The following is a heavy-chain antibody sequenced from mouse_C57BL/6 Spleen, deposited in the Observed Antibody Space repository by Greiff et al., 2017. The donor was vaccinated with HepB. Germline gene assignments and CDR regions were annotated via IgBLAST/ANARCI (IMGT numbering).Heavy chain of an antibody. CDR2: INPSTGGT. V-gene: IGHV1-42*01. Sequence: EVQLQQSGPELVKPGASVEISCKASGYSFTGYYMNWVKQSPEKSLEWIGGINPSTGGTTYNQKFKAKATLTVDKSSSTAYMQLKSLTSEDSAVYYCARNPRDYWGQGTSVTVSS. CDR1: GYSFTGYY. CDR3: ARNPRDY. J-gene: IGHJ4*01.